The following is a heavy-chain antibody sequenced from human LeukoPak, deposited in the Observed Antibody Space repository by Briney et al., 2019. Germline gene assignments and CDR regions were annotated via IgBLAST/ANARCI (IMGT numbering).Heavy chain of an antibody. D-gene: IGHD3-9*01. CDR2: ISAYNGNT. Sequence: ASVKVSCKASGYTFTSYGISWVRQAPGQGLEWMGWISAYNGNTNYAQKLQGRVTMTTDTSTSTAYMELSSLRSEDTAVYYCARGGYYDILTGKPYYYYYMDVWGKGTTVTVSS. CDR1: GYTFTSYG. CDR3: ARGGYYDILTGKPYYYYYMDV. V-gene: IGHV1-18*01. J-gene: IGHJ6*03.